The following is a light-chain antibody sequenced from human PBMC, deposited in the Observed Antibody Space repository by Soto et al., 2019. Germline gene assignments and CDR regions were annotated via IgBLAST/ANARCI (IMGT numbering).Light chain of an antibody. J-gene: IGLJ2*01. CDR3: SSFAGNNNLV. CDR1: SSDVGGYNY. Sequence: QSVLTQPPSASGSPGQSVTISCTGTSSDVGGYNYVSWYQQHPGKAPKLMISEVSKRPSGGPDRFSGSKSGNTASLTVSGLQAEDEADYYCSSFAGNNNLVFGGGTKLTVL. CDR2: EVS. V-gene: IGLV2-8*01.